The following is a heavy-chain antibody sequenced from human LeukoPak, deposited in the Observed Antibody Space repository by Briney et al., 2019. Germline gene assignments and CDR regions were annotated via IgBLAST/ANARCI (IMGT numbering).Heavy chain of an antibody. CDR2: ISGSGGST. Sequence: GGSLRLSCAASGFTFSSYAMSWVRQAPGKGLEWVSAISGSGGSTYYADSVKGRFTISRDNSKNTLYLQMNSPRAEDTAVYYCAKVPPPYSSGWDYFDYWGQGTLVTVSS. J-gene: IGHJ4*02. CDR3: AKVPPPYSSGWDYFDY. V-gene: IGHV3-23*01. CDR1: GFTFSSYA. D-gene: IGHD6-19*01.